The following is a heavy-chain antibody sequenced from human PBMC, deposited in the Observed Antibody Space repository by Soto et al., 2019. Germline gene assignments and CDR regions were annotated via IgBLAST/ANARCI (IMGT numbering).Heavy chain of an antibody. CDR2: IKSKTDGGTT. CDR1: GFTFSNAW. J-gene: IGHJ4*02. CDR3: TTGLVPEVLMVYATLNWGFDY. Sequence: GGSLRLSCAASGFTFSNAWMNWVRQAPGKGLEWVGRIKSKTDGGTTDYAAPVKGRFTISRDDSKNTLYLQMNSLKTEDTAVYYCTTGLVPEVLMVYATLNWGFDYWGQGTLVTVSS. V-gene: IGHV3-15*07. D-gene: IGHD2-8*01.